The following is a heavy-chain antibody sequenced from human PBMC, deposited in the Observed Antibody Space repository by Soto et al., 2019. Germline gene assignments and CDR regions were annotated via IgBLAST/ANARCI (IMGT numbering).Heavy chain of an antibody. CDR1: GFTFSNYG. J-gene: IGHJ6*02. D-gene: IGHD2-8*01. CDR2: VSANNGHT. V-gene: IGHV1-18*01. Sequence: ASVKVSCKASGFTFSNYGLSWVRQAPGQGREWRGWVSANNGHTNYAQNLQGRVSMTTDTSTSTAYMELRGLTFDETAVYYCARDIESVTAKHFFYYYAMDVWGQGTTVTVSS. CDR3: ARDIESVTAKHFFYYYAMDV.